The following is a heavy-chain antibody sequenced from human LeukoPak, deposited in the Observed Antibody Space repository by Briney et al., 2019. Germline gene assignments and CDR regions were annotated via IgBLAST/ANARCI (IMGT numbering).Heavy chain of an antibody. V-gene: IGHV4-31*03. J-gene: IGHJ3*02. CDR1: GGSISCGGYY. CDR2: IYYSGST. Sequence: KPSETLSLTCTVSGGSISCGGYYWGWIRQHPGKGLEWIGYIYYSGSTYYNPSLKSRVTISVDTSKNQFSLKLSSVTAADTAVDYCARDWRYVDYTTYSDAFDIWGQGTMVTVSS. CDR3: ARDWRYVDYTTYSDAFDI. D-gene: IGHD4-17*01.